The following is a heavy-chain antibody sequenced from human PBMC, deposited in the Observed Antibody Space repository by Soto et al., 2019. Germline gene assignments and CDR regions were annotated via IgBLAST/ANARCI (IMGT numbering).Heavy chain of an antibody. CDR3: ARGGHDYSNTEGYFDY. CDR2: ISYDGSNK. V-gene: IGHV3-30-3*01. J-gene: IGHJ4*02. D-gene: IGHD4-4*01. Sequence: QVQLVESGGGVVQPGRSLRLSCAASGFTFSSYAMHWVRQAPGKGLEWVAVISYDGSNKYYADSVKGRFTISRDNSKNTLYLQMNSLRAEDTAVYYCARGGHDYSNTEGYFDYWGLGTLVTVSS. CDR1: GFTFSSYA.